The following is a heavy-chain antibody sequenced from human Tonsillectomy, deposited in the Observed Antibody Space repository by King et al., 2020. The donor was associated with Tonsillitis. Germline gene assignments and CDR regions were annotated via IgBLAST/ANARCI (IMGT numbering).Heavy chain of an antibody. J-gene: IGHJ4*02. CDR2: IYSSISSI. V-gene: IGHV3-23*03. D-gene: IGHD3-10*01. Sequence: VQLVESGGDLVQPGGSLRLSCAASGFTFSTYALSWVRQAPGKGLEWVSVIYSSISSIYYADSVKGRFTISRDNSKNTLYLQMNSLRAEDTAVYYCARTYMVRGLIVYFDYWGQGTLVTVSS. CDR3: ARTYMVRGLIVYFDY. CDR1: GFTFSTYA.